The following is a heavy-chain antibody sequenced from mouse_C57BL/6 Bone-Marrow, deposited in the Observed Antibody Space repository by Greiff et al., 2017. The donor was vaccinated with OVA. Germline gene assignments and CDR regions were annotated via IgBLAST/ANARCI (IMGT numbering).Heavy chain of an antibody. Sequence: QVQLQQSDAELVKPGASVKISCKVSGYTFTDHTIHWMKQRPEQGLEWIGYIYPRDGSTKYNEKFKGKATLTADQSSSTAYMQLNSLTSEDSAVYFCSRRDGYYVSHWYFDVWGTGTTVTVSS. CDR3: SRRDGYYVSHWYFDV. CDR2: IYPRDGST. D-gene: IGHD2-3*01. CDR1: GYTFTDHT. J-gene: IGHJ1*03. V-gene: IGHV1-78*01.